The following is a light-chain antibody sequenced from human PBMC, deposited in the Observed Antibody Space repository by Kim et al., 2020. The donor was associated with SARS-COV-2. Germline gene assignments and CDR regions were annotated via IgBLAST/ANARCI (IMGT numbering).Light chain of an antibody. V-gene: IGKV3-20*01. CDR1: QTLSAPF. J-gene: IGKJ2*01. CDR2: GSS. CDR3: HQYGTSPYT. Sequence: ENVLTQSPVTLSLSPGERATLSCRASQTLSAPFLAWYQHKPGQGPRLLIYGSSTRATGIPDRFSGSASGTDFTLTISRLELEDFAVYYCHQYGTSPYTFGQGTKLEI.